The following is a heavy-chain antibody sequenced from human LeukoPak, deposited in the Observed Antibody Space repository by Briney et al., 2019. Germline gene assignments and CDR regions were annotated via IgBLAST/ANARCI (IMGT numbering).Heavy chain of an antibody. CDR2: ISYDGSNK. CDR3: ARDSSGYYYVY. Sequence: PGGSLRLSCAASGFTFSSYAMHWVRQAPGKGLEWVAVISYDGSNKYYADSVKGRFTISRDNSKNTLYLQMNSLRAEDTAVYHCARDSSGYYYVYWGQGTLVTVSS. V-gene: IGHV3-30-3*01. J-gene: IGHJ4*02. CDR1: GFTFSSYA. D-gene: IGHD3-22*01.